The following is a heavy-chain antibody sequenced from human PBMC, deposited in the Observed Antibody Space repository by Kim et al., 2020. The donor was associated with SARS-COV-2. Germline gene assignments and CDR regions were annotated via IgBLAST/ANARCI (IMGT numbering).Heavy chain of an antibody. J-gene: IGHJ6*02. V-gene: IGHV3-30*02. D-gene: IGHD2-15*01. CDR3: ANILGFIDSPPCPHSPVDV. Sequence: RFTISRDNSTNTLYLQMNSLRAEDTAVYYCANILGFIDSPPCPHSPVDVWGQGTMVTVSS.